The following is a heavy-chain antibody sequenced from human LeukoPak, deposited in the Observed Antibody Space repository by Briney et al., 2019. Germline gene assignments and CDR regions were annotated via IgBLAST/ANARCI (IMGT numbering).Heavy chain of an antibody. CDR2: IYHSGST. V-gene: IGHV4-4*02. CDR3: VTYDYGGNSDAFDI. D-gene: IGHD4-23*01. Sequence: PSETLSLTCAVSGGSISSSNWWSWVRQPPGKGLEWIGEIYHSGSTNYNPSLKSRVTISVDKSKNQFSLKLSSVTAADTAVYYCVTYDYGGNSDAFDIWGQGTMVTVSS. CDR1: GGSISSSNW. J-gene: IGHJ3*02.